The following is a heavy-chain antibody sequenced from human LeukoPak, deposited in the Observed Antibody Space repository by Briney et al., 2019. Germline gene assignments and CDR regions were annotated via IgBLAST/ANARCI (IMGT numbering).Heavy chain of an antibody. V-gene: IGHV3-48*02. D-gene: IGHD6-19*01. CDR1: GFTFSNSG. J-gene: IGHJ4*02. Sequence: PGGSLRLSCAASGFTFSNSGMHWVRQAPGKGLEWVSYISSVSSTTIYYADSVKGRFTISRDNAKNSLYLQMNSLRDEDTAVYYCARNTVAGTFDYWGQGTLVTVSS. CDR2: ISSVSSTTI. CDR3: ARNTVAGTFDY.